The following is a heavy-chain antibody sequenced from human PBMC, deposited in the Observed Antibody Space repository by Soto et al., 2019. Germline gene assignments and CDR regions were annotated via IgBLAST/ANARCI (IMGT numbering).Heavy chain of an antibody. D-gene: IGHD3-22*01. V-gene: IGHV1-2*04. CDR1: GYTFTGYY. Sequence: ASVKVSCKASGYTFTGYYLHWVRQAPGQGLEWMGWINPNSGGTNYAQKFQGWVTMTRDTSISTAYMELSRLRSDDTAVYFCARGHDISGYYPKNAFDIWGQGTMVTVSS. J-gene: IGHJ3*02. CDR2: INPNSGGT. CDR3: ARGHDISGYYPKNAFDI.